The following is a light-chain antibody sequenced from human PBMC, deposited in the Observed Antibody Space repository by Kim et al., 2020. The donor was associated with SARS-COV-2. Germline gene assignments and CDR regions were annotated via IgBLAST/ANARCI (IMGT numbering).Light chain of an antibody. CDR1: QSVSSY. Sequence: SPEWRATPSVWASQSVSSYLAWYQQRPGQAPRLLIYDASNRATGIPARFSGSGSGTDFTLTSSSLEPEDFAIYYCQQRSNWPLTFGGGTKVDIK. J-gene: IGKJ4*01. CDR2: DAS. V-gene: IGKV3-11*01. CDR3: QQRSNWPLT.